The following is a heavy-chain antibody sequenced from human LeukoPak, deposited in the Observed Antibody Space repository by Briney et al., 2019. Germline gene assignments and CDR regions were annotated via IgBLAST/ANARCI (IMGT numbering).Heavy chain of an antibody. V-gene: IGHV3-23*01. CDR2: ISERGGST. CDR3: AKRGIVTRAVIIIGFHKEAYYFDY. CDR1: GFTFSSYE. D-gene: IGHD3-10*01. J-gene: IGHJ4*02. Sequence: GGSLRLSCAASGFTFSSYEMNWVRQAPGKGLEWVSGISERGGSTNYADSVKGRFIISRDTSKNTVYLQMNSLRVEDTAVYFCAKRGIVTRAVIIIGFHKEAYYFDYWGQGILVTVSS.